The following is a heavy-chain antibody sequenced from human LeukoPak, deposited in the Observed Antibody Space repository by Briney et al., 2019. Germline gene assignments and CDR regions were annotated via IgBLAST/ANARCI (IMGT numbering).Heavy chain of an antibody. CDR3: AKDGEYSSGFPYYYYMDV. CDR1: GFTFSSYG. D-gene: IGHD6-19*01. Sequence: GGSLRLSCAASGFTFSSYGMHWVRQAPGKGLEWVAVISYDGSNKYYADSVKGRFTISRDNSKNTLYLQMNSLRAEDTAVYYCAKDGEYSSGFPYYYYMDVWGKGTTVTISS. V-gene: IGHV3-30*18. J-gene: IGHJ6*03. CDR2: ISYDGSNK.